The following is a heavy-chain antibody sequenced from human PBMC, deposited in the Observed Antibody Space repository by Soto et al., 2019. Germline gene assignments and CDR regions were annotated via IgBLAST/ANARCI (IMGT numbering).Heavy chain of an antibody. CDR3: ARLPGPLVSVLYIDPRDARESPSDVDI. V-gene: IGHV3-30*04. D-gene: IGHD2-21*02. Sequence: PGGSLRLSCAASGFTFSHYLMHWVRQAPGKGLEWVAVISFDGSNKFYADSVKGRFTISKDNSQNTLYLQMNDLRHEDTAVYYCARLPGPLVSVLYIDPRDARESPSDVDIWGQGTTVTVSS. CDR2: ISFDGSNK. CDR1: GFTFSHYL. J-gene: IGHJ6*02.